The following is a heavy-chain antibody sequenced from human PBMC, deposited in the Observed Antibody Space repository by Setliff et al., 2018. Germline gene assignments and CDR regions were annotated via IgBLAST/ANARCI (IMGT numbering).Heavy chain of an antibody. J-gene: IGHJ4*02. CDR1: GGSFSGYY. D-gene: IGHD5-18*01. V-gene: IGHV4-34*01. CDR2: INHSGST. CDR3: ARSIGLWFVD. Sequence: PSETLSLTCAVYGGSFSGYYWSWIRQPPGKGLEWIGEINHSGSTNYNPSLKSRVTISADTSKIQFSLKLSSVTAADTAVYYCARSIGLWFVDWGQGTLVTAPQ.